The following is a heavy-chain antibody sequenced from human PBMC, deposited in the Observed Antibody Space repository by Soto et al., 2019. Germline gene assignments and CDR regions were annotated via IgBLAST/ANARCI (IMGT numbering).Heavy chain of an antibody. D-gene: IGHD3-3*01. CDR3: SRSIFGGVQN. Sequence: EPLRLSCASSGLRLSSQRIHWIRQAPGKGLEWVSRINPDGSTIYADSVKGRFTISRDNAKNTVYLQMNSLRAAETAMYYCSRSIFGGVQNWRQGSLVT. CDR1: GLRLSSQR. V-gene: IGHV3-74*01. J-gene: IGHJ4*02. CDR2: INPDGST.